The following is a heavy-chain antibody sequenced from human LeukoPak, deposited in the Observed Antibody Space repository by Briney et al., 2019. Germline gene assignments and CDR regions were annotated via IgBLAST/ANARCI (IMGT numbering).Heavy chain of an antibody. CDR3: ARGLVRGLRTTNWFDP. D-gene: IGHD3-10*01. CDR2: INHSGST. V-gene: IGHV4-34*01. CDR1: GGSFSGYY. J-gene: IGHJ5*02. Sequence: KPSETLSLTCAVYGGSFSGYYWSWIRQPPGKGLEWIGEINHSGSTNYNPSLKSRVTISVDTPKNQFSLKLSSVTAADTAVYYCARGLVRGLRTTNWFDPWGQGTLVTVSS.